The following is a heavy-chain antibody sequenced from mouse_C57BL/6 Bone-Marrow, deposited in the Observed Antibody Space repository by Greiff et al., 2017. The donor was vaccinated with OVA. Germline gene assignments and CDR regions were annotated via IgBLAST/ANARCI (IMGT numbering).Heavy chain of an antibody. CDR2: ISYDGSN. CDR1: GYSITSGYY. J-gene: IGHJ4*01. Sequence: EVKVEESGPGLVKPSQSLSLTCSVTGYSITSGYYWNWIRQFPGNKLEWMGYISYDGSNNYNPSLKNRISITRDTSKNQFFLKLNSVTTEDTATYYCAREGRAQAHYAMDYWGQGTSVTVSS. CDR3: AREGRAQAHYAMDY. V-gene: IGHV3-6*01. D-gene: IGHD3-2*02.